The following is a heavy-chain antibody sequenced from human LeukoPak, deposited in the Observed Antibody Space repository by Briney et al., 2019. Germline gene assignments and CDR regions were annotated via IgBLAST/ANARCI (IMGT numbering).Heavy chain of an antibody. J-gene: IGHJ5*02. Sequence: GESLKISCKGSGYSFTSYWIGWVRQMPGKGLEWMGIIYPGDSDTRYSPSFQGQVTISADKSISTDYLQWSSLKASDTAMYYCARQSSSYDILTGYSTNNWFDPWGQGTLVTVSS. CDR3: ARQSSSYDILTGYSTNNWFDP. CDR1: GYSFTSYW. D-gene: IGHD3-9*01. CDR2: IYPGDSDT. V-gene: IGHV5-51*01.